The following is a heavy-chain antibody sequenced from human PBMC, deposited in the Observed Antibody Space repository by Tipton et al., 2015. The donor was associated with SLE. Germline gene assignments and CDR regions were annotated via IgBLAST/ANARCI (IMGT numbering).Heavy chain of an antibody. Sequence: TLSLTCTVSGGSISSGGYYWSWIRQHPGKGLEWIGYIYYSGSTYYNPSLKSRVTISVDTSKNQFSLKLSSVTAADTAVYYCARDRVLYYYDSSAPHDSFDIWGQGTMVTVSS. D-gene: IGHD3-22*01. CDR2: IYYSGST. CDR3: ARDRVLYYYDSSAPHDSFDI. CDR1: GGSISSGGYY. V-gene: IGHV4-31*03. J-gene: IGHJ3*02.